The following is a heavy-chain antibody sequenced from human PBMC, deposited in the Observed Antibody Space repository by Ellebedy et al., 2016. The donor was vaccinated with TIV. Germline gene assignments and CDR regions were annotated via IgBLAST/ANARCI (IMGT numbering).Heavy chain of an antibody. V-gene: IGHV3-7*01. CDR1: GFTLSTYW. CDR3: AGENGYYFDY. Sequence: PGGSLRLSCAASGFTLSTYWMNWVRQAPGKGLERVASMRQDGREEYFVDSVKGRFTISRDNTKNSLYLQMNSLRAEDTAVYLCAGENGYYFDYWGQGTLVIVSS. CDR2: MRQDGREE. D-gene: IGHD6-25*01. J-gene: IGHJ4*02.